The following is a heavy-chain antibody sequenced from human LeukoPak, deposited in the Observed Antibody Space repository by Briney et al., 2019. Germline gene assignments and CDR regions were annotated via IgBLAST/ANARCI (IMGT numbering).Heavy chain of an antibody. CDR3: ARGPDYVYYDSSGSFDY. Sequence: PGGSLRLSCAASGFTFSDHYTDWVRQAPGKGLERVGRTRNKANSYTTEYAASVKGRFTISRDDSKNSLYLQMNSLKTEDTAVYYCARGPDYVYYDSSGSFDYWGQGTLVTVSS. V-gene: IGHV3-72*01. CDR2: TRNKANSYTT. D-gene: IGHD3-22*01. J-gene: IGHJ4*02. CDR1: GFTFSDHY.